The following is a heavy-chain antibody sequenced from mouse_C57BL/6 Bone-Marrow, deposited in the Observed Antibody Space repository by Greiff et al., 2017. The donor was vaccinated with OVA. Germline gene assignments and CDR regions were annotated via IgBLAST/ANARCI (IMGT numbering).Heavy chain of an antibody. J-gene: IGHJ1*03. CDR2: IHPNSGST. V-gene: IGHV1-64*01. CDR1: GYTFTSYW. D-gene: IGHD1-1*01. CDR3: AITTVGGGYFDV. Sequence: QVQLKESGAELVKPGASVKLSCKASGYTFTSYWMHWVKQRPGQGLEWIGMIHPNSGSTNYNEKFKSKATLTVDKSSSTAYMQLSSLTSEDSAVYYCAITTVGGGYFDVWGTGTTVTVSS.